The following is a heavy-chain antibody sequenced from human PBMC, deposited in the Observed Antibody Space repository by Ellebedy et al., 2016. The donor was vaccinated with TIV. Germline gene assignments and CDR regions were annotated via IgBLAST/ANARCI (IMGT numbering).Heavy chain of an antibody. J-gene: IGHJ6*03. CDR2: NIPILGLA. V-gene: IGHV1-69*10. D-gene: IGHD2-21*02. CDR3: ARDRLTYGSYYMDV. Sequence: ASVKVSCKASGGTFSNYAFSWVRQAPGQGLEWMGGNIPILGLAIYAQKFQGRVTMTRNTSISTAYMELRYLRSEDTAVYYCARDRLTYGSYYMDVWGEGTTVTVSS. CDR1: GGTFSNYA.